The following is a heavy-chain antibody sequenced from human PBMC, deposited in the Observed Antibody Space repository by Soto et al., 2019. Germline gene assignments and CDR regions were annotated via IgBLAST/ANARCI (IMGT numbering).Heavy chain of an antibody. CDR3: AKGTTGTMVAAFDI. V-gene: IGHV3-30*18. J-gene: IGHJ3*02. Sequence: GGSLRLSCAASGFTFSTYGMHWVRQAPGKGLEWVAVISYDGSNKYYADSVEGRFTISRDNSKNTLDLQLNSLRGEDTAVYYCAKGTTGTMVAAFDIWGQGTMVTVSS. CDR1: GFTFSTYG. CDR2: ISYDGSNK. D-gene: IGHD1-1*01.